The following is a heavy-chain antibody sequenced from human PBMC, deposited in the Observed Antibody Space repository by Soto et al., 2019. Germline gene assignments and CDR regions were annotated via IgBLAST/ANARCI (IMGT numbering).Heavy chain of an antibody. V-gene: IGHV1-2*02. CDR2: INPNSGGT. Sequence: ASVKVSCKASGYTFTGYYMHWVRQAPGQGLEWMGWINPNSGGTNYAQKFQGRVTMTRDTSISTAYMELSRLRSDDTAVYYCARDPDAVNYYDSSGYYYPTGWGQGTLVTVSS. J-gene: IGHJ4*02. CDR1: GYTFTGYY. D-gene: IGHD3-22*01. CDR3: ARDPDAVNYYDSSGYYYPTG.